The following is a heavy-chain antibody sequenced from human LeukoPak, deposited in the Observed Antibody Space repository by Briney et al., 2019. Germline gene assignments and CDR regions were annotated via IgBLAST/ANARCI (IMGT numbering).Heavy chain of an antibody. V-gene: IGHV4-4*07. CDR2: ISSSGDT. D-gene: IGHD3-10*01. J-gene: IGHJ6*02. Sequence: SETLSLTCSVSGASISSYYWNWIRLPAGKGLEWIGRISSSGDTNSNPSLKSRLTMSVGTSKKQLSLRLKSVTAADTAVYYCARPMDRGHGAYGLDVWGQGTTVTVSS. CDR3: ARPMDRGHGAYGLDV. CDR1: GASISSYY.